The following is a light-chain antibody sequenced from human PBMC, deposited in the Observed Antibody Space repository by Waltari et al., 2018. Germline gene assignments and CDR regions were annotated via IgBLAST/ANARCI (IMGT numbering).Light chain of an antibody. V-gene: IGLV2-14*03. CDR2: DVS. CDR1: SSDIGFYNY. Sequence: QSALTQPASVSGSPGQSITISCTGTSSDIGFYNYVSWYQQHPGKAPKLMIYDVSERPYGVSNRFSGSKSGNPASLTISGLQAEDEADYYCNSYAGSSSWVFGGGTKLTVL. CDR3: NSYAGSSSWV. J-gene: IGLJ3*02.